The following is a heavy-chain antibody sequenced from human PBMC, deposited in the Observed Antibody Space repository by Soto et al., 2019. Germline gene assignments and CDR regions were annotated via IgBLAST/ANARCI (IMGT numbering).Heavy chain of an antibody. J-gene: IGHJ6*02. Sequence: EVQLVESGGGLVKPGGSLRLSCAASGFTFSNAWMNWVRQAPGKGLEWVGRIKSKTDGGTTDYAAPVKGRFTISRDDSXNXXYLQMNSLKTEDTAVYYCTTDGATKQVGYYYGMDVWGQGTTVTVSS. V-gene: IGHV3-15*07. D-gene: IGHD1-26*01. CDR3: TTDGATKQVGYYYGMDV. CDR2: IKSKTDGGTT. CDR1: GFTFSNAW.